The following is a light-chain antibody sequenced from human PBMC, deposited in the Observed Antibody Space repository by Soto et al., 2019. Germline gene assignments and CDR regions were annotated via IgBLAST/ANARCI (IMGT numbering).Light chain of an antibody. CDR3: LQDYNYPWT. Sequence: DIVMTQSRLSLPVTPGEPASMSCRSSQSLVHSNGYNYVHWYLQKPGQSPQLLIYLGSIRASGVPSRFSGIGSGTDFTLTISSLQPEDFATYYCLQDYNYPWTFGQGTKVDI. CDR1: QSLVHSNGYNY. J-gene: IGKJ1*01. V-gene: IGKV2-28*01. CDR2: LGS.